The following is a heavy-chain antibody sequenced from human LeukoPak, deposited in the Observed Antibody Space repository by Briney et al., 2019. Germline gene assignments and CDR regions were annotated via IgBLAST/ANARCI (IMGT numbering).Heavy chain of an antibody. CDR3: ARVPQGSSWPYYFDY. Sequence: SVKVSCKASGGTFSTYAISWVRQAPGQGLERVGRIVPILGTANYAQNFQGRVTITADRSTTTAYMELSSLRSEDTAVYYCARVPQGSSWPYYFDYWGQGTLVTVSS. D-gene: IGHD6-13*01. J-gene: IGHJ4*02. CDR2: IVPILGTA. V-gene: IGHV1-69*04. CDR1: GGTFSTYA.